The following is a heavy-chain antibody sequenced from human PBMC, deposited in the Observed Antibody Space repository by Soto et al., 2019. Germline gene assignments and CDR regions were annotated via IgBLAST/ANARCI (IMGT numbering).Heavy chain of an antibody. J-gene: IGHJ6*02. CDR1: GFTFSSYA. CDR3: AKDCGKGRYHYYYYGMDV. Sequence: PGGSLRLSCAASGFTFSSYAMSWVRQAPGKGLEWVSAISGSGGSTYYADSVKGRFTISRDNSKNTLYLQMNSLRAEDTAVYYCAKDCGKGRYHYYYYGMDVWGQGTTVTVSS. D-gene: IGHD2-21*01. V-gene: IGHV3-23*01. CDR2: ISGSGGST.